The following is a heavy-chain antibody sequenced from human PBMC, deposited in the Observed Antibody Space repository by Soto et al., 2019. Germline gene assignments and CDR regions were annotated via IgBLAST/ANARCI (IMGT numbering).Heavy chain of an antibody. V-gene: IGHV3-23*01. CDR3: AKERWERYGMHV. CDR2: ISSSGGST. Sequence: EVQLLESGGGLVQPGGSLRLSCAASGFTFNNYAMSWVRQAPGKGLEWVSTISSSGGSTYHAASVKGRSTIPRDNSKNTLYLQMNRLSAEDTAVYYCAKERWERYGMHVWRQRTTVTVSS. CDR1: GFTFNNYA. D-gene: IGHD1-26*01. J-gene: IGHJ6*02.